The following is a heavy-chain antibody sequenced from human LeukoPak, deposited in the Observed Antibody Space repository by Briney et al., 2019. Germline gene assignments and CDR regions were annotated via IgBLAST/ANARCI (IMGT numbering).Heavy chain of an antibody. Sequence: SETLFLTCAVYGGSFSGYHWSWIRQPPGKGLEWIGEINHSGSTNYNPSLKSRVTISVDTSKNQFSLKLSSVTAADTAVYYCARGVPYSCGRVFRYWGQGTLVTVSS. D-gene: IGHD6-19*01. CDR1: GGSFSGYH. CDR3: ARGVPYSCGRVFRY. J-gene: IGHJ4*02. V-gene: IGHV4-34*01. CDR2: INHSGST.